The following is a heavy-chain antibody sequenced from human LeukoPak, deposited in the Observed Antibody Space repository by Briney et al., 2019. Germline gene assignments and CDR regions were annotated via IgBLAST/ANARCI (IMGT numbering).Heavy chain of an antibody. D-gene: IGHD3-22*01. CDR2: ISYDGSNK. Sequence: PGGSLRLSCAASGFTFSSYGMHWVRQAPGKGLEWVAVISYDGSNKYYADSVKGRFTISRDNSKNTLYLQMNSLRAEDTAVYYCAKDRHYYDSSGLFDYWGQGTLVTVSS. CDR3: AKDRHYYDSSGLFDY. CDR1: GFTFSSYG. J-gene: IGHJ4*02. V-gene: IGHV3-30*18.